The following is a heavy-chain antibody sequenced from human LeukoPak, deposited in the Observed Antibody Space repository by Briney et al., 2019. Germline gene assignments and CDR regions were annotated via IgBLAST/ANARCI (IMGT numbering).Heavy chain of an antibody. Sequence: QASETLSLTCTVSGGSISSGSYYWSWIRQPAGKGLEWIGRIYTSGSTNYNPSLKSRVTISLDTSENHFSLKLSSVTDADTAVYYCARVTTGGYYNYWGQGTLVTVSS. CDR2: IYTSGST. CDR1: GGSISSGSYY. CDR3: ARVTTGGYYNY. D-gene: IGHD3-22*01. J-gene: IGHJ4*02. V-gene: IGHV4-61*02.